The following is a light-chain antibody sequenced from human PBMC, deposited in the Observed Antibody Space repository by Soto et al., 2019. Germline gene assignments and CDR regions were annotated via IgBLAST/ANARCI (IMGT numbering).Light chain of an antibody. Sequence: DIQMTQSPSSLSASVGDRVTITCRASEDISNVLAWFHQRPGEAPQSLMFEASYLESGVSSRYSGSGYGTNFTLTIRSLQPEGSETYYCQQYKVLHPTFGGGTKVEI. CDR3: QQYKVLHPT. CDR1: EDISNV. CDR2: EAS. V-gene: IGKV1-16*01. J-gene: IGKJ4*01.